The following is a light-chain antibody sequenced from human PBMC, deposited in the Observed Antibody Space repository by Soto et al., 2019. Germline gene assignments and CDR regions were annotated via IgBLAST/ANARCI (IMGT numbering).Light chain of an antibody. CDR1: SSDVGGYNY. Sequence: QSALTQPASVSGSPGQSITISCTGTSSDVGGYNYVSWYQQHPGKAPKLIIYEVSHRPSGASNHFSGYKSGNTASLTISALHVEDEADYYCSSHSSSSPYVFGTGTKLTVL. CDR3: SSHSSSSPYV. V-gene: IGLV2-14*01. CDR2: EVS. J-gene: IGLJ1*01.